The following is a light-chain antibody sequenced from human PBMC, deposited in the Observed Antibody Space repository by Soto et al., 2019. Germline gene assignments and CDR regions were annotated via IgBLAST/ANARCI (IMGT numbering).Light chain of an antibody. CDR1: RNVGRK. J-gene: IGKJ4*02. CDR3: QQYDDWPGT. Sequence: RPARSTLDFTTGERASICSRASRNVGRKLAWYMQKPGQSPRLLISGASTRAADFPARFSGSGSGTEFILTISRLQSEDFAFYYCQQYDDWPGTCGGGTKVDIK. V-gene: IGKV3-15*01. CDR2: GAS.